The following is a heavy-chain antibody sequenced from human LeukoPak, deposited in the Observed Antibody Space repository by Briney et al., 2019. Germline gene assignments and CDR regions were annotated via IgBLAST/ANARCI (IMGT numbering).Heavy chain of an antibody. V-gene: IGHV3-33*01. CDR2: IWYDGSKK. Sequence: GGSLRLSCAASGFIFSSYGMHWVRQAPGKGLEWVAVIWYDGSKKYYADSVKGRFTISRDNSKNTLYLQMNSLRVEDTAVYYCARYREGYSFDYWGQGTLVTVSP. J-gene: IGHJ4*02. CDR3: ARYREGYSFDY. D-gene: IGHD5-24*01. CDR1: GFIFSSYG.